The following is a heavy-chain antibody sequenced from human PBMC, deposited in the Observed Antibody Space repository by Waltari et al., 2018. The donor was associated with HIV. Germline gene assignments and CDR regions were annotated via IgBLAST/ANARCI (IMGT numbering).Heavy chain of an antibody. Sequence: EVQLVESGGGLIQPGGSLRLACAASGFAVINHSMSWLRQAPGKGLEWVSLIYSNAITYYADSVKGRFTISRDNSKNTLYLQMNSLRADDTAVYFCATVLVRTSWVITTAPFDYWGQGTLVTVSS. CDR3: ATVLVRTSWVITTAPFDY. J-gene: IGHJ4*02. CDR1: GFAVINHS. CDR2: IYSNAIT. D-gene: IGHD3-22*01. V-gene: IGHV3-53*01.